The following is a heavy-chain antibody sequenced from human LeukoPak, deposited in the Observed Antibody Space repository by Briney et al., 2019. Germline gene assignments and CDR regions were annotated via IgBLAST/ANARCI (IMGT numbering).Heavy chain of an antibody. V-gene: IGHV1-46*01. CDR2: INPSAGST. J-gene: IGHJ4*02. CDR3: ARGQDIVAPRRPFDY. Sequence: ASVKVSCKASGYTFTSYHMYWVRQAPGQGLEWMGIINPSAGSTSYAQNFQGRVTMTRDTSTSTVYMELSSLRSEDTAVYYCARGQDIVAPRRPFDYWGQGTLVTVSS. CDR1: GYTFTSYH. D-gene: IGHD5-12*01.